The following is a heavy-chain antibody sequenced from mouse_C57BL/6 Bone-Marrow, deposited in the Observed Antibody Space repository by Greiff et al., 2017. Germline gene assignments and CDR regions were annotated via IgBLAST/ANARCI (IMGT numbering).Heavy chain of an antibody. V-gene: IGHV5-6*01. D-gene: IGHD2-3*01. CDR3: ARHHDGYLWYFDV. CDR1: GFTFSSYG. Sequence: VQLQQSGGDLVKPGGSLKLSCAASGFTFSSYGMSWVRQTPDKRLEWVATISSGGSYTYYPDSVKGRFTISRDNAKNTLYLQMSSLKSEDTAMYYCARHHDGYLWYFDVWGTGTTVTVSS. J-gene: IGHJ1*03. CDR2: ISSGGSYT.